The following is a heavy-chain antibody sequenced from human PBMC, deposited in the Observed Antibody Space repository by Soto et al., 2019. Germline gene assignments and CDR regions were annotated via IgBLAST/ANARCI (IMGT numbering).Heavy chain of an antibody. CDR2: IIPIFGTA. CDR3: AREGYSSSWYIWFDP. J-gene: IGHJ5*02. Sequence: RASVKVSCKASGGTFSSYAISWVRQAPGQGLEWMGGIIPIFGTANYAQKFQGRVTITADKSTSTAYMELSSLRSEDTAVYYCAREGYSSSWYIWFDPWGQGTLVTVSS. V-gene: IGHV1-69*06. D-gene: IGHD6-13*01. CDR1: GGTFSSYA.